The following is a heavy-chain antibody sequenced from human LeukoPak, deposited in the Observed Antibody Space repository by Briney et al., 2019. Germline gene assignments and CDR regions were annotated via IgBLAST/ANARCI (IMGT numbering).Heavy chain of an antibody. CDR2: ISGSGGST. D-gene: IGHD2-2*01. J-gene: IGHJ4*02. Sequence: GGSLRLSCAASGFTFSSYAMSWVRQAPGKGLEWVSAISGSGGSTYYADSVKGRFTISRDNPKNTLYLQMNSLRAEDTAVYYCASTATVVVPAAIRYWGQGTLVTVSS. CDR1: GFTFSSYA. V-gene: IGHV3-23*01. CDR3: ASTATVVVPAAIRY.